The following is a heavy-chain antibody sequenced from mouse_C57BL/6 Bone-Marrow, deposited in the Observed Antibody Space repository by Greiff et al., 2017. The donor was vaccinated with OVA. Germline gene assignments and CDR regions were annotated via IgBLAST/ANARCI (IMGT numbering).Heavy chain of an antibody. V-gene: IGHV5-4*01. CDR1: GFTFSSYA. D-gene: IGHD2-3*01. Sequence: EVQLVESGGGLVKPGGSLKLSCAASGFTFSSYAMSWVRQTPEKRLEWVATISDGGSYTYYPDNVKGRFTISRDNAKNNLYLQMSHPKSEDTAMYYCARARTYDGYSYYAMDYWGQGTSVTVSS. J-gene: IGHJ4*01. CDR2: ISDGGSYT. CDR3: ARARTYDGYSYYAMDY.